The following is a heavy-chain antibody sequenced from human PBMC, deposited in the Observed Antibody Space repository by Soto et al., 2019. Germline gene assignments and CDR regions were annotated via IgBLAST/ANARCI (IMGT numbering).Heavy chain of an antibody. CDR3: ARESYSYGESPNWFDP. CDR1: GFTFSSYE. Sequence: EVQLVESGGGLVQPGGSLRLSCAASGFTFSSYEMNWVRQAPGKGLEWVSYISSSGSTIYYADSVKGRFTIPRDNAKNSLYLQMNSLRAEDTAVYYCARESYSYGESPNWFDPWGQGTLVTVSS. J-gene: IGHJ5*02. CDR2: ISSSGSTI. D-gene: IGHD5-18*01. V-gene: IGHV3-48*03.